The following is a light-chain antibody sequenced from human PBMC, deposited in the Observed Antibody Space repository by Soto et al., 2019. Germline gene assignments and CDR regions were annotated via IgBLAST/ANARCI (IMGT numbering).Light chain of an antibody. CDR2: DAS. Sequence: EIVLTQSPATLSLSPGERATLSCRASQSVSSYFAWYQQKPGQAPRLLIYDASKRATGIPARFSGSGSGTDFTLAISSLEPEDFAVYYCQQRGNLPVIFGQGTSVDIK. CDR3: QQRGNLPVI. J-gene: IGKJ1*01. CDR1: QSVSSY. V-gene: IGKV3-11*01.